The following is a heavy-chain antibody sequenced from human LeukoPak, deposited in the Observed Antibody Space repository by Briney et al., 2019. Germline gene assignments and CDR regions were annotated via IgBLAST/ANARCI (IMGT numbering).Heavy chain of an antibody. D-gene: IGHD3-22*01. CDR1: GYTFTSYY. V-gene: IGHV1-69*13. Sequence: SVKVSCKASGYTFTSYYTHWVRQAPGQGLEWMGGIIPIFGTANYAQKFQGRVTITADESTSTAYMELSSLRSEDTAVYYCARSRDYYYDSSGYYFDYWGQGTLVTVSS. CDR3: ARSRDYYYDSSGYYFDY. CDR2: IIPIFGTA. J-gene: IGHJ4*02.